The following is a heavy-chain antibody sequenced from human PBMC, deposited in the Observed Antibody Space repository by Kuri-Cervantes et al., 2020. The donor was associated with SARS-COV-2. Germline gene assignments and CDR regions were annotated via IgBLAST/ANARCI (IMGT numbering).Heavy chain of an antibody. V-gene: IGHV3-21*01. J-gene: IGHJ6*03. CDR2: ISSSSSYI. CDR3: AGDRWFGELLTYYYYMDV. D-gene: IGHD3-10*01. Sequence: GESLKISCAASGFTFDDYAMHWVRQAPGKGLEWVSSISSSSSYIYYADSVKGRFTISRDNAKNSLYLQMNSLRAEDTAVYYCAGDRWFGELLTYYYYMDVWGKGTTVTVSS. CDR1: GFTFDDYA.